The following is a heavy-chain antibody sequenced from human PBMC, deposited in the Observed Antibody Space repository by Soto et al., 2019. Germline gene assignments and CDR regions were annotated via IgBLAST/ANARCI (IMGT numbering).Heavy chain of an antibody. CDR3: ARWGTTGGLDV. CDR2: TSYDGSGK. J-gene: IGHJ1*01. V-gene: IGHV3-30*19. CDR1: GFTFRSYV. D-gene: IGHD3-16*01. Sequence: QVQLVESGGGVVQPGTSLRVSCVGSGFTFRSYVIHWVRQAPGKGLEWVALTSYDGSGKYYGDSVRGRFTISRDNSRNTVDLQMDSLRLEDTALYYCARWGTTGGLDVWGQGTLGSVSS.